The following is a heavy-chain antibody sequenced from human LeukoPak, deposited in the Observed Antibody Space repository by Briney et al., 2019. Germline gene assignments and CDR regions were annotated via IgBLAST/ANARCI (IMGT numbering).Heavy chain of an antibody. CDR3: ARGQASDFDY. CDR1: GFTFSSYS. Sequence: GGPLRLSCAASGFTFSSYSMNWVRQAPGKGLEWVSSISSSSSYICYADSVKGRFTIYRDNAKNSLYLQMNSLRSEDTAVHYCARGQASDFDYWGQGTLVTVSS. CDR2: ISSSSSYI. V-gene: IGHV3-21*04. J-gene: IGHJ4*02.